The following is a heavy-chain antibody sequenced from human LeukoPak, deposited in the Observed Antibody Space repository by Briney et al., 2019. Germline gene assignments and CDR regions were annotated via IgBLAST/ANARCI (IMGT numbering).Heavy chain of an antibody. V-gene: IGHV1-69*13. CDR1: GGTFSSYA. CDR3: ARVLAAPAWFAR. Sequence: ASVRVSCKASGGTFSSYAISRVRQAPGEGLEWMGGIIPIFGTANYAQKFQGRVTITADESTSTAYMELSRLRSEDAAEYYCARVLAAPAWFARWGQATLVTVSS. D-gene: IGHD2-15*01. CDR2: IIPIFGTA. J-gene: IGHJ5*02.